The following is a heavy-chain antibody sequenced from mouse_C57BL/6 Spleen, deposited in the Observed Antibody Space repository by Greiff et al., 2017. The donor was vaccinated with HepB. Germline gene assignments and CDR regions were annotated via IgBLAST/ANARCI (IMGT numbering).Heavy chain of an antibody. V-gene: IGHV5-17*01. CDR3: ARSLAYYGSSNDYFDY. J-gene: IGHJ2*01. CDR1: GFTFSDYG. Sequence: EVKLMESGGGLVKPGGSLKLSCAASGFTFSDYGMHWVRQAPEKGLEWVAYISSGSSTIYYADTVKGRITISRDNAKNTLFLQMTSLRSEDTAMYYCARSLAYYGSSNDYFDYWGQGTTLTVSS. CDR2: ISSGSSTI. D-gene: IGHD1-1*01.